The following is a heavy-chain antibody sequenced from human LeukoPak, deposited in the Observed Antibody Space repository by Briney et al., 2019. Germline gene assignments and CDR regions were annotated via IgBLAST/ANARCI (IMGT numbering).Heavy chain of an antibody. Sequence: SETLSLTCAVYGGSFSGYYWSWIRQPPGKGLEWIGYIYYSGSTNYNPSLKSRVTISVDTSKNQFSLKLSSVTAADTAVYYCARVSDGQIDRHFDYWGQGTLVTVSS. CDR2: IYYSGST. V-gene: IGHV4-59*01. CDR1: GGSFSGYY. D-gene: IGHD3-16*02. J-gene: IGHJ4*02. CDR3: ARVSDGQIDRHFDY.